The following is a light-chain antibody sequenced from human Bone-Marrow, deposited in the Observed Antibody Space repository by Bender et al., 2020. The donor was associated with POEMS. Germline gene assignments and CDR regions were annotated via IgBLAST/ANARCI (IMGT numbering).Light chain of an antibody. CDR2: TNN. J-gene: IGLJ3*02. V-gene: IGLV1-44*01. Sequence: QSVLTQPPSASGTPGQRVTISCSGSSSNIGSNAVNWYQQLPGTAPRLLIYTNNERPSGVPDRFSGSKSGTSASLAISGLRSDDEADYHCAAWDDSLNGWVFGGGTKLTVL. CDR3: AAWDDSLNGWV. CDR1: SSNIGSNA.